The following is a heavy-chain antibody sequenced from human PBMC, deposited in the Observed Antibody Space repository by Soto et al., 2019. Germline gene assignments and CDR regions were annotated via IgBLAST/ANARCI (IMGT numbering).Heavy chain of an antibody. CDR1: GYTFIYYA. CDR2: INVGNGNT. J-gene: IGHJ4*02. CDR3: ARGVGDAPDYYFDY. Sequence: QVQLVQSGAEVKKPGASVKVSCEASGYTFIYYAIHWVRQAPGQSLERMGWINVGNGNTRYSPKLQGRVTITSDTSASTAYMQLSSLRSEDTAVYYCARGVGDAPDYYFDYWGQGTLVTVSS. D-gene: IGHD1-26*01. V-gene: IGHV1-3*01.